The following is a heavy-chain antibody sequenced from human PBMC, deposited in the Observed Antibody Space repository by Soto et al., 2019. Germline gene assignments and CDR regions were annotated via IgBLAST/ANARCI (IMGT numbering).Heavy chain of an antibody. Sequence: ESGGGVVQPGRSLRLSCVASGFTFSNHGMHWVRQAPGKGLEWVAVISFEGSIKYYTDSVKGRFTISRDDSKNTVYLQMNSLSAEDTAVYFCARDSGVGSCSGGSCYPSNLIDPWGQGTLVTVSS. CDR2: ISFEGSIK. J-gene: IGHJ5*02. CDR1: GFTFSNHG. D-gene: IGHD2-15*01. V-gene: IGHV3-30*03. CDR3: ARDSGVGSCSGGSCYPSNLIDP.